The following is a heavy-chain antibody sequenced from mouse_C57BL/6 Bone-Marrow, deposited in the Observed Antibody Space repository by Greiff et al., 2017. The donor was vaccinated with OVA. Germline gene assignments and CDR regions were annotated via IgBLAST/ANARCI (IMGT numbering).Heavy chain of an antibody. Sequence: EVQLQQSGPELVKPGASVKISCKASGYSFTGYCMHWVKQSPGNILDWIGYIYPSDGVSNYNQKFKGKATLTVDKSSSTAYMELSSLTSEDSAVYYCARETDFEYGGQGTTITVS. J-gene: IGHJ2*01. V-gene: IGHV1-31*01. CDR3: ARETDFEY. CDR2: IYPSDGVS. CDR1: GYSFTGYC.